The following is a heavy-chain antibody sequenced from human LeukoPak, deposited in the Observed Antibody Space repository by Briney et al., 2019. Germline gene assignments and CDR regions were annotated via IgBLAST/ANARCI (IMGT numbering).Heavy chain of an antibody. Sequence: GGSLRLSCAASGFTFSSYAMSWVRQAPGKGLEWVSAISAGGGSTYYADSVKGRFTISRDNSKNTLSLQMNSLRAEDTAVYYCAKTTPYDFWSGADWYFDIWGRGTLVTVSS. V-gene: IGHV3-23*01. D-gene: IGHD3-3*01. CDR3: AKTTPYDFWSGADWYFDI. J-gene: IGHJ2*01. CDR2: ISAGGGST. CDR1: GFTFSSYA.